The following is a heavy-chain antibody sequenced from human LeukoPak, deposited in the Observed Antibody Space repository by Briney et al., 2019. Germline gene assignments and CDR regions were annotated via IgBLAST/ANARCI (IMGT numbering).Heavy chain of an antibody. V-gene: IGHV3-30*02. CDR3: AKDLRDREGKLRYFDWLFNYYGMDV. J-gene: IGHJ6*04. Sequence: GGSLRLSCAASGFTFSSYGMHWVRQAPGKGLEWVAVIWYDGSNKYYADSVKGRFTISRDNSKNTLYLQMNSLRAEDTAVYYCAKDLRDREGKLRYFDWLFNYYGMDVWGKGTTVTVSS. CDR2: IWYDGSNK. D-gene: IGHD3-9*01. CDR1: GFTFSSYG.